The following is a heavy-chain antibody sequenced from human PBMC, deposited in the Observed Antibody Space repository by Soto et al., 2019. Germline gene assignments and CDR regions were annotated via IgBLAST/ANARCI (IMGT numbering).Heavy chain of an antibody. V-gene: IGHV3-74*01. CDR3: ARRLELPLGASLYYYGMDV. CDR1: GFDFSTHW. D-gene: IGHD1-7*01. J-gene: IGHJ6*02. CDR2: IDDDGSST. Sequence: EAQLVESGGGLVQPGGSLRVSCAASGFDFSTHWMHWVRQAPGKGLEWVSRIDDDGSSTRYADSVKGRFTISRDNAKNIVYLEMTSLRTEDTAVYFWARRLELPLGASLYYYGMDVWGQGTTVTVSS.